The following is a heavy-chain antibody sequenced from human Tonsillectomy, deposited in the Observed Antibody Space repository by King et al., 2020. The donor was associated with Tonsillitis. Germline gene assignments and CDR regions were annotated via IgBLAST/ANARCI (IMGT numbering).Heavy chain of an antibody. CDR3: AGVTTIYWYFDL. D-gene: IGHD5-12*01. Sequence: QLQESGPGLVKPSETLSLTCTVSGGSISTYYWSWIRQPPGKGLEWIGFVHFSGSTNYNPSLKSRVTISVDTSKTQFSLKLSSVTAADTAVYYCAGVTTIYWYFDLWGRGTLVTVSS. CDR1: GGSISTYY. J-gene: IGHJ2*01. V-gene: IGHV4-59*08. CDR2: VHFSGST.